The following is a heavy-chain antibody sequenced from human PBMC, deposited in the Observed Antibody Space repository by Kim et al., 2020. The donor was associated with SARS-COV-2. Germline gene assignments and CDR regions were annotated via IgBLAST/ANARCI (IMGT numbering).Heavy chain of an antibody. CDR1: GFTFSSYW. CDR2: INTDGSST. V-gene: IGHV3-74*03. Sequence: GGSLRLSCAASGFTFSSYWMHWVRQAPGKGLVWVSHINTDGSSTTYADSVKGGFSISRDNAKNTLYLQMNTLRAEDTAVYFCAGDQGTNYYYGMDVWGQGTTVTVSS. CDR3: AGDQGTNYYYGMDV. D-gene: IGHD1-1*01. J-gene: IGHJ6*02.